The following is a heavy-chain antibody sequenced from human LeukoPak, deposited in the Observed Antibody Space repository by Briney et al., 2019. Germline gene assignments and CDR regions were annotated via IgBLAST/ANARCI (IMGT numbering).Heavy chain of an antibody. Sequence: SETLSLTCAVYGGSFSGYYWSWIRQPPGKGLEWIGEINHSGSTNYNPSLRSRVTISVDTSKNQFSLKLSSVTAADTAVYYCARTQSGSHLNGFFGWFDPWGQGTLVTVSS. CDR2: INHSGST. V-gene: IGHV4-34*01. J-gene: IGHJ5*02. D-gene: IGHD1-26*01. CDR3: ARTQSGSHLNGFFGWFDP. CDR1: GGSFSGYY.